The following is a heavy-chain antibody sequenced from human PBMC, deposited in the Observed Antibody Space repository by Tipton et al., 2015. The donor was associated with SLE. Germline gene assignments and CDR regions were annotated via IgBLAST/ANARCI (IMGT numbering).Heavy chain of an antibody. J-gene: IGHJ4*02. CDR3: ARSRFCSGGSCYSDY. D-gene: IGHD2-15*01. Sequence: QLVQSGGGLVQPGGSLRLSCVASGFTFGSYWMSWVRQAPGKGLEWVANKKQDGSETNYVDSVKGRFTISRDNAKNSLYLQMNSLRAEDTAVYYCARSRFCSGGSCYSDYWGQGTLVTVSS. V-gene: IGHV3-7*01. CDR2: KKQDGSET. CDR1: GFTFGSYW.